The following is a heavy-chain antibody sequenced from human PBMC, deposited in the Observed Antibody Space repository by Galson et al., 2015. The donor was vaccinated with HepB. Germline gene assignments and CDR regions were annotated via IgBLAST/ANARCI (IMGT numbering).Heavy chain of an antibody. V-gene: IGHV1-69*13. J-gene: IGHJ6*02. CDR2: IIPIFGIA. CDR1: GGTFSSYA. D-gene: IGHD1-26*01. CDR3: AREVVATGNHYYYGMDV. Sequence: SVKVSCKASGGTFSSYAISWVRQAPGQGLEWMGGIIPIFGIANYAQKFQGRVTITADESTSTAYMELSSLRSEDTAVYYCAREVVATGNHYYYGMDVWGQGTTVTVSS.